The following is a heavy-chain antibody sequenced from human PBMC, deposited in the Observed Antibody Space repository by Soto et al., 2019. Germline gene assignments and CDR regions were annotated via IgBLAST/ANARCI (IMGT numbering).Heavy chain of an antibody. CDR2: INAGNGNT. Sequence: GASVKVSCKASGYTFTSYAMHWVRQAPGQRLEWMGWINAGNGNTKYSQKFQGRVTITRDTSASTAYMELSSLRSEDTAVYYCATRDQAAYYFDGKDVWGQGTTVTVSS. CDR1: GYTFTSYA. V-gene: IGHV1-3*01. CDR3: ATRDQAAYYFDGKDV. J-gene: IGHJ6*01.